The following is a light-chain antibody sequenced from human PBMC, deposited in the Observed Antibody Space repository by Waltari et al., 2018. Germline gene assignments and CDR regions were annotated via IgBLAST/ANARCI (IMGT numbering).Light chain of an antibody. CDR1: QSIDTY. J-gene: IGKJ4*01. CDR2: AAS. CDR3: QQSYSNPIS. Sequence: DIQVTPSPSSLSASVGDRVTITCRASQSIDTYFHCYQQKPGIAPKPLRYAASSLQSRVPSRFTGSGSGTDFTLTISSLQPEDFATYSCQQSYSNPISFGGGTKVDIK. V-gene: IGKV1-39*01.